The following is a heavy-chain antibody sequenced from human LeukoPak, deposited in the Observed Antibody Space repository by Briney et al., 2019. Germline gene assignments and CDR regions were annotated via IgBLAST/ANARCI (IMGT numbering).Heavy chain of an antibody. Sequence: SVKVSCKASGGTFSSYAISWVRQDPGQGLEWMGGIIPIFGTANYAQKFQGRVTITTDESTSTAYMELSSLRSEDTAVYYCARLLGDSSGLPGWFDPWGQGTLVTVSS. CDR1: GGTFSSYA. CDR3: ARLLGDSSGLPGWFDP. V-gene: IGHV1-69*05. J-gene: IGHJ5*02. D-gene: IGHD6-19*01. CDR2: IIPIFGTA.